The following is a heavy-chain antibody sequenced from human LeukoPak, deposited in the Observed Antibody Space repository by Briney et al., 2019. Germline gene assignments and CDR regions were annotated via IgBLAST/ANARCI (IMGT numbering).Heavy chain of an antibody. CDR1: GHSFASYW. J-gene: IGHJ5*02. CDR2: IYPGDSDT. Sequence: GDSRKISCQSSGHSFASYWIGWVRQMPGQGLEWMGIIYPGDSDTRYSPSFEGQVTISVDKSITTAYLQWSSLKASDTAMYYCARLAGNNWLDPWGQGTLVTVSS. CDR3: ARLAGNNWLDP. V-gene: IGHV5-51*01.